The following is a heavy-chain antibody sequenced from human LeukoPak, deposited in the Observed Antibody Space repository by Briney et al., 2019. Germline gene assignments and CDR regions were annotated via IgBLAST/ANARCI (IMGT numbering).Heavy chain of an antibody. V-gene: IGHV3-64*01. Sequence: PGGSLRLSCAASGFTFSSYAMHWVRQAPGKGLEYVSAISSNGGSTYYANSVKGRFTISRDNSKDTLYLQMGSLRAEDMAVYYCAREDYDSSGLYFQHWGQGTLVTVSS. J-gene: IGHJ1*01. CDR2: ISSNGGST. CDR1: GFTFSSYA. D-gene: IGHD3-22*01. CDR3: AREDYDSSGLYFQH.